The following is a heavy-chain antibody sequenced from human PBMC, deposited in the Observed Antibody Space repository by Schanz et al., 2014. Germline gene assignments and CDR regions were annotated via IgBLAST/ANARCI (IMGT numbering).Heavy chain of an antibody. Sequence: QVQEEEEWGGVVQPGRSLRLSCAASGFTFSAYGMHWVRQAPGKGLEWVAVIWFDGNNKFYADSVKGRFTISRDNSKNTLYLQMSSLRAEDTALYYCAKDPHRDYGGKPQTFDIWGQGTMVTVSS. D-gene: IGHD4-17*01. CDR2: IWFDGNNK. J-gene: IGHJ3*02. V-gene: IGHV3-33*06. CDR3: AKDPHRDYGGKPQTFDI. CDR1: GFTFSAYG.